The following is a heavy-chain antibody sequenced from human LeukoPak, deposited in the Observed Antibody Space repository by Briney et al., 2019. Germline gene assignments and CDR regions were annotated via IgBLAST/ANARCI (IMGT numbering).Heavy chain of an antibody. CDR1: GGSISSYY. Sequence: SETLSLTCTVSGGSISSYYWSWIRQPPGQGLEWIGYLSTTGSTNYNPSLKSRVTISVDTSKNQFPLKLSSVTAADTAVYYCARLCSISFKDWGQGTLVTVSS. D-gene: IGHD6-6*01. V-gene: IGHV4-4*09. J-gene: IGHJ4*02. CDR2: LSTTGST. CDR3: ARLCSISFKD.